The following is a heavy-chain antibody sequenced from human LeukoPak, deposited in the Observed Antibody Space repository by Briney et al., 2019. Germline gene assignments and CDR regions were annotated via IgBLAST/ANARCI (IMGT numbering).Heavy chain of an antibody. Sequence: SETLSLTCTVSGGSISSGDYYWSWIRQPPGKGLEWNGYIYYSGSTYYNPSLKSRVTISVDTSKNQFSLKLSSVTAADTAVYYCARDGYNERFDYWGQGTLVTVSS. CDR2: IYYSGST. J-gene: IGHJ4*02. CDR3: ARDGYNERFDY. CDR1: GGSISSGDYY. V-gene: IGHV4-30-4*01. D-gene: IGHD5-24*01.